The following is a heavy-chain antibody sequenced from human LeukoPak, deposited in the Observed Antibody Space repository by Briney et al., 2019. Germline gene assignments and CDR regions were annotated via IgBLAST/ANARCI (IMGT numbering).Heavy chain of an antibody. D-gene: IGHD5-12*01. Sequence: SETLSLTCTVSGGSISSGSYYWSWIRQSPEKGLEWIGYIYYSGGTNYNPSLKSRVTMSLDMSKNQFSLRLSSVTAADTAVYYCARGYSGYDCYFDYWGQGTLVTVSS. CDR2: IYYSGGT. V-gene: IGHV4-61*01. CDR1: GGSISSGSYY. J-gene: IGHJ4*02. CDR3: ARGYSGYDCYFDY.